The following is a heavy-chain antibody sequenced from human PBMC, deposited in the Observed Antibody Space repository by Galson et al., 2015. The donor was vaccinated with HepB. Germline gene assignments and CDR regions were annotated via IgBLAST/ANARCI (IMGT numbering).Heavy chain of an antibody. CDR1: GYTFTSYG. CDR3: ARDCGGLLLWFGEHDY. CDR2: ISAYNGNT. J-gene: IGHJ4*02. V-gene: IGHV1-18*01. D-gene: IGHD3-10*01. Sequence: SVKVSCKASGYTFTSYGISWVRQAPGQGLEWMGWISAYNGNTNYAQKLQGRVTMTTDTSTSTAYMELRSLRSDDTAVYYCARDCGGLLLWFGEHDYWGQGTLVTVSS.